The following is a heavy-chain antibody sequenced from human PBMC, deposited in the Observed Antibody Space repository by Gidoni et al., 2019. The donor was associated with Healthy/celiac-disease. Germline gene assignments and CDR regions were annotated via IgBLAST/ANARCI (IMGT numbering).Heavy chain of an antibody. CDR2: IYYSGST. CDR3: AREAGYCSSTSCSSLSDY. D-gene: IGHD2-2*01. V-gene: IGHV4-30-4*01. J-gene: IGHJ4*02. Sequence: QVQLQESGPGLVKPSQTLSLTCPVPGGSISRGDSSWSWIRQPPGKGLEWIGYIYYSGSTYYNPSLKSRVTISVDTSKNQFSLKLSSVTAADTAVYYCAREAGYCSSTSCSSLSDYWGQGTLVTVSS. CDR1: GGSISRGDSS.